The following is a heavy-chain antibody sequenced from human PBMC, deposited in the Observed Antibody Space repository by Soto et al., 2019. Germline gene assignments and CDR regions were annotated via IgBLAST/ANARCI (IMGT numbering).Heavy chain of an antibody. J-gene: IGHJ5*02. V-gene: IGHV4-4*02. D-gene: IGHD3-9*01. CDR3: AGQWAAGYGAFDP. CDR1: GGSISNNRW. CDR2: IHDKGST. Sequence: QVKLQESGPGLEKPSGTLSLTCAVSGGSISNNRWWTWVRQAPGKGLEWIGEIHDKGSTNYNLALKSRATVSIDRSKNQFSLEMRAVTAADTAVYYCAGQWAAGYGAFDPWGQGTLVTVSS.